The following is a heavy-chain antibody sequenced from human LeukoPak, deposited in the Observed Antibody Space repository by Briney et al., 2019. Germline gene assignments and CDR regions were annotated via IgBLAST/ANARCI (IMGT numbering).Heavy chain of an antibody. Sequence: SETLSLTCNVFGVSISNYFRSWLRQPAGKGLEWIGRFYASGTTYYNPSLRSRVTLSMDTSKNHFSLKLTSVTAADTAVYYCARTHCGGGSCDTFDPWGQGTLVTVSS. CDR1: GVSISNYF. CDR3: ARTHCGGGSCDTFDP. D-gene: IGHD2-21*01. CDR2: FYASGTT. V-gene: IGHV4-4*07. J-gene: IGHJ5*02.